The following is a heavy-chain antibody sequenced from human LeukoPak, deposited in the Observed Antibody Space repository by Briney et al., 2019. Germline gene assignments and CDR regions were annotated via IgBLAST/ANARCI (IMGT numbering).Heavy chain of an antibody. CDR3: ARDRAIFGVVSYLYYMDV. V-gene: IGHV4-61*02. CDR2: IYTSGST. D-gene: IGHD3-3*01. J-gene: IGHJ6*03. CDR1: GGSISSGSYY. Sequence: MSSETLSLTCTVSGGSISSGSYYWSWIRQPAGKGLEWIGRIYTSGSTNCNPSLKSRVTISVDTSKNQFSLKLSSVTAADTAVYYCARDRAIFGVVSYLYYMDVWGKGTTVTVSS.